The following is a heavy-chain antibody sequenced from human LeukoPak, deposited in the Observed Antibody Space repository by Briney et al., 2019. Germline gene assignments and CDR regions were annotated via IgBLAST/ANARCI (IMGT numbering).Heavy chain of an antibody. D-gene: IGHD3-10*01. J-gene: IGHJ4*02. V-gene: IGHV3-21*01. CDR1: GFSLSSYN. CDR2: ISSSSNYI. Sequence: KPGGSLRLSCAASGFSLSSYNMNWVRQAPGKGLEWVSSISSSSNYIYYADSVKGRFTISRDNAKNSLFLQMNSLRAEDTAVYYCAREENYYDSGSSLLPFDSWGQGTLVTVSS. CDR3: AREENYYDSGSSLLPFDS.